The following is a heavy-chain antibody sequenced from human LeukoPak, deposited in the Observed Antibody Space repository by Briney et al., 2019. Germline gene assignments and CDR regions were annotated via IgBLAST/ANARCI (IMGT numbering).Heavy chain of an antibody. Sequence: ASVKVSCKASGYTFTDYPTNWVRQAPGQWLEWMGWINTNTGNPTYAQGFTGRFVFSLDTSVSTAYLQISSLKAEDTAVYYCARLHDDILTGLDVFDIWGQGTMVTVSS. V-gene: IGHV7-4-1*02. J-gene: IGHJ3*02. CDR2: INTNTGNP. D-gene: IGHD3-9*01. CDR3: ARLHDDILTGLDVFDI. CDR1: GYTFTDYP.